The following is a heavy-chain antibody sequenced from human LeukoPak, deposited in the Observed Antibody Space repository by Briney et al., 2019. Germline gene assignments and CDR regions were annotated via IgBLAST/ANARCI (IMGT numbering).Heavy chain of an antibody. V-gene: IGHV3-30*02. D-gene: IGHD2-2*01. J-gene: IGHJ6*03. CDR3: AKDLGYCSSTSCVYYYYMDV. Sequence: TGGSLRLSCAASEFTFSYYGMHWVRQAPGKGLEWVAFIRYDGSNKYYADSVKGRFTISRDNSKNTLYLQMNSLRAEDTAVYYCAKDLGYCSSTSCVYYYYMDVWGKGTTVTISS. CDR1: EFTFSYYG. CDR2: IRYDGSNK.